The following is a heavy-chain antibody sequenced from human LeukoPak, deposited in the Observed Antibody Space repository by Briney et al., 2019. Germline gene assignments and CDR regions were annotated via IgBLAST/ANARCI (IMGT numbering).Heavy chain of an antibody. Sequence: SETLSLTCTVSGDSISSGDNYWSWIRQPPGKGLEWIGYIYYSGSTYCNPSLKSRVTISVDTSKNQISLKLSSVTAADTAVYYWAREEYPFYFDHWGQGTLVTVSS. CDR1: GDSISSGDNY. D-gene: IGHD2/OR15-2a*01. CDR2: IYYSGST. J-gene: IGHJ4*02. V-gene: IGHV4-30-4*01. CDR3: AREEYPFYFDH.